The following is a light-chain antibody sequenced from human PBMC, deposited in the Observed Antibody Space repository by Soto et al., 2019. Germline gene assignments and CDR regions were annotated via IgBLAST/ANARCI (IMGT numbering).Light chain of an antibody. J-gene: IGKJ1*01. CDR2: GAS. Sequence: EIVMTQSPATLSVSPGERATLSCRASQSVSSTLAWYQQKPGQAPRLLIYGASTRATGIPARFSGSGSGTECTLTISSLQSEDFAVYYCQHYNSWPRTFGQGTKVEIK. CDR1: QSVSST. CDR3: QHYNSWPRT. V-gene: IGKV3-15*01.